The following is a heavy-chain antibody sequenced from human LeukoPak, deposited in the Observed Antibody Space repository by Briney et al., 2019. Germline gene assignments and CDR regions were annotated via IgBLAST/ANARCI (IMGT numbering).Heavy chain of an antibody. CDR3: ARGDRYFDWLPTFDY. V-gene: IGHV3-64*01. Sequence: GGSLRLSCAASGFTFSSYAMHWVRQAPGKGLEYVSAISSNGGSTYYANSVKGRFTISGDNSKNTLYLQMGSLRAEDMAVYYCARGDRYFDWLPTFDYWGQGTLVTVSS. J-gene: IGHJ4*02. D-gene: IGHD3-9*01. CDR1: GFTFSSYA. CDR2: ISSNGGST.